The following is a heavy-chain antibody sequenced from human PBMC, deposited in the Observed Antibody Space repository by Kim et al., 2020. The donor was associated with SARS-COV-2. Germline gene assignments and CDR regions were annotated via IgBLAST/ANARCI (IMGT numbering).Heavy chain of an antibody. D-gene: IGHD2-15*01. CDR1: GGSISSSSYY. V-gene: IGHV4-39*01. CDR2: IYYSGST. Sequence: SETLSLTCTVSGGSISSSSYYWGWIRQPPGKGLEWIGSIYYSGSTYYNPSLKSRVTISVDTSKNQFSLKLSSVTAADTAVYYCARLYCSGGSCPKITYYYYGIDVWGQGTTVTVSS. CDR3: ARLYCSGGSCPKITYYYYGIDV. J-gene: IGHJ6*02.